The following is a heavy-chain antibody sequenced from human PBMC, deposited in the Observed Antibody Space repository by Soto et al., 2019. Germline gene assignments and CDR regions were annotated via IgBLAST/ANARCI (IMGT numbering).Heavy chain of an antibody. Sequence: GASVKVSCKASGYTFTSYGISWVRQAPGQGLEWMGWMNPNSGNTGYAQKFQGRVTMTRNTSISTAYMELSSLRSEDTAVYYCASYFYDSSGYYYFDYWGQGTLVTVSS. CDR1: GYTFTSYG. CDR3: ASYFYDSSGYYYFDY. J-gene: IGHJ4*02. V-gene: IGHV1-8*02. D-gene: IGHD3-22*01. CDR2: MNPNSGNT.